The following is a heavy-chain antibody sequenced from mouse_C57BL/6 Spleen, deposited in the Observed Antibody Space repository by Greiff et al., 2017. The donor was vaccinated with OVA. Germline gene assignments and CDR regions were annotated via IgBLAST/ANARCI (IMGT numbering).Heavy chain of an antibody. CDR1: GYAFSSSW. J-gene: IGHJ2*01. Sequence: VMLVESGPELVKPGASVKISCKASGYAFSSSWMNWVKQRPGKGLEWIGRIYPGDGDTNYNGKFKGKATLTADKSSSTAYMQLSSLTSEDSAVYFCARRGGYYDYLFDYWGQGTTLTVSS. CDR3: ARRGGYYDYLFDY. D-gene: IGHD2-4*01. V-gene: IGHV1-82*01. CDR2: IYPGDGDT.